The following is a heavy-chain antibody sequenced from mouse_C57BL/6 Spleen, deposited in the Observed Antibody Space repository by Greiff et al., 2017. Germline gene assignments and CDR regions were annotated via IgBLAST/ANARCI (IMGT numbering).Heavy chain of an antibody. J-gene: IGHJ2*01. CDR3: TPNWEGFDY. V-gene: IGHV1-15*01. CDR2: IDPETGGT. Sequence: VQLQQSGAELVRPGASVTLSCKASGYTFTDYEMHWVKQTPVHGLEWIGAIDPETGGTAYNQKFKGKAILTADKSSSTAYMELRSLTSEDSAVYYCTPNWEGFDYWGQGTTLTVSS. CDR1: GYTFTDYE. D-gene: IGHD4-1*02.